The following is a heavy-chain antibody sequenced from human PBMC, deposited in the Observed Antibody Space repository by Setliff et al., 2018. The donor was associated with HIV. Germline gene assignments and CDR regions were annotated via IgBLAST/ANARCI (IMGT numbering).Heavy chain of an antibody. CDR1: GDSIGTYS. J-gene: IGHJ4*02. CDR2: IYGSGST. Sequence: SETLSLTCAVSGDSIGTYSWHWLRQPPGKGLEWIGYIYGSGSTGYNPSLTSRVTMSTDTPNNRFALKLTSVTAADTAVYYCATRPRIAARPFDYWGQGMLVTVSS. D-gene: IGHD6-6*01. V-gene: IGHV4-4*09. CDR3: ATRPRIAARPFDY.